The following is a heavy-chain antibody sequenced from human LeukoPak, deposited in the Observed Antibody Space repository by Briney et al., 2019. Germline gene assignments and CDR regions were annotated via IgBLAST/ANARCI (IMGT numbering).Heavy chain of an antibody. CDR1: GFTFSSYA. CDR2: ISDDFGT. Sequence: GGSLRLSCAASGFTFSSYAMSFLRRAPGKGLEWVSAISDDFGTYHADSVKGRFTISRDNSRNTLYLQMTSLRAEDTAVYYCARGNSGHCTGATCYALDYWGQGTLVTVSS. CDR3: ARGNSGHCTGATCYALDY. V-gene: IGHV3-23*01. J-gene: IGHJ4*02. D-gene: IGHD2-2*01.